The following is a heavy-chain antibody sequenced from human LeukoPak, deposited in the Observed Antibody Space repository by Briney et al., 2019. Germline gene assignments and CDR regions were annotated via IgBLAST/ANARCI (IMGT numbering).Heavy chain of an antibody. CDR2: VYHSGST. CDR1: GGSISSGGYS. J-gene: IGHJ6*02. D-gene: IGHD3-10*01. CDR3: ARGSNYYYGMDV. V-gene: IGHV4-30-2*01. Sequence: PSETLSLTCAVPGGSISSGGYSWSWIRQPPGKGLEWIGYVYHSGSTYFNPSLKSRVTISVDMSKNQFSLKLSSVTAADTAVYYCARGSNYYYGMDVWGQGTTVTVSS.